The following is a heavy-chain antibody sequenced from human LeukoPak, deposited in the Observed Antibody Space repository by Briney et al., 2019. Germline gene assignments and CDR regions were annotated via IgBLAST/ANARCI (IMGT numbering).Heavy chain of an antibody. D-gene: IGHD1-14*01. J-gene: IGHJ4*02. Sequence: GGSLRLSCAASGFSFSTSPMSWVRQAPGKGLERVSGINSNSGDTPYADFAKGRFTISRDNSKNTLYLQMNSLRAEDTAVYYCARKDSGLNPFDLWGQGTLVTVSS. CDR2: INSNSGDT. CDR1: GFSFSTSP. CDR3: ARKDSGLNPFDL. V-gene: IGHV3-23*01.